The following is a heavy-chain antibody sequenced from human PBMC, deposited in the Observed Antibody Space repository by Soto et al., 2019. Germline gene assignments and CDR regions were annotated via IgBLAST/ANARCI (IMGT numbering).Heavy chain of an antibody. Sequence: EVLLVESGGGLVKPGGSLRLSCAASGFNFNIYSMNWVRQAPGKGLEWVAAISSSSGHIYYADSVKGRFTISRDNALNSLYLQMNSLRVEDTAVYFCAREIVVGQTTTRESFQRWGQGTLVTVSS. D-gene: IGHD2-15*01. CDR2: ISSSSGHI. J-gene: IGHJ1*01. CDR1: GFNFNIYS. CDR3: AREIVVGQTTTRESFQR. V-gene: IGHV3-21*06.